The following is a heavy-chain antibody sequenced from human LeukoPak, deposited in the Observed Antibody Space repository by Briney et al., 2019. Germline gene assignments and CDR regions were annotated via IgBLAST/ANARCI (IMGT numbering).Heavy chain of an antibody. D-gene: IGHD3-10*01. Sequence: GSLRLSCAASGFTFSSYSMNWVRQAPGKGLEWVSSISSSSSYIYYADSVKGRFTISRDNAKNSLYLQMNSLRAEDTAVYYCARSGPTYGSGSYVRVYWGQGTLVTVSS. V-gene: IGHV3-21*01. CDR2: ISSSSSYI. CDR1: GFTFSSYS. CDR3: ARSGPTYGSGSYVRVY. J-gene: IGHJ4*02.